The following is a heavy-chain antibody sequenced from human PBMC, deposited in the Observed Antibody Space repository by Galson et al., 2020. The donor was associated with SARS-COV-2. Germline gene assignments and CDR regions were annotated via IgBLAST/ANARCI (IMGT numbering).Heavy chain of an antibody. Sequence: SGPTLAKPTQTLTLTCTFSGFSLSTSGTCVRWIRQPPGKALEWLARLAWADDKYYSTSLKTRLTIPKDTAKNQVVLTMTNMDPVDTASYYCARIQVAAAGIPLDYWGQGTLGTVSS. CDR1: GFSLSTSGTC. CDR3: ARIQVAAAGIPLDY. CDR2: LAWADDK. J-gene: IGHJ4*02. D-gene: IGHD6-13*01. V-gene: IGHV2-70*11.